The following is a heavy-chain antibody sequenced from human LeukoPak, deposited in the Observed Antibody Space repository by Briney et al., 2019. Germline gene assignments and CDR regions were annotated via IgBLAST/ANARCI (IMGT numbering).Heavy chain of an antibody. J-gene: IGHJ5*02. D-gene: IGHD5-18*01. CDR1: GGSISDYY. Sequence: SETLSLTCTVSGGSISDYYWTWIRQPPAKGLEWIGHIYYSGNTIYNPSLKSRVTISVDTSKNQFSLKLSSVTAADTAVYYCAVSPGYSYGYIDPWGQGTLVTVSS. V-gene: IGHV4-59*12. CDR2: IYYSGNT. CDR3: AVSPGYSYGYIDP.